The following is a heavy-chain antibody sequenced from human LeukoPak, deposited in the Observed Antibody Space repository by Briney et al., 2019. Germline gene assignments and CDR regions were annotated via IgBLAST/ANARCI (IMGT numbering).Heavy chain of an antibody. J-gene: IGHJ6*02. CDR1: GYTLTGYY. V-gene: IGHV1-2*02. CDR3: ARPWSTYYVEGGDYYYYYGMDV. D-gene: IGHD4-17*01. Sequence: ASVKVSCKASGYTLTGYYMHWVGGAAGQGLEGWGWINPNSGVTNYAQKIQGRVTTTRDPSISTAYMELSRLRSDHTAVYYCARPWSTYYVEGGDYYYYYGMDVWGQGTTVTVSS. CDR2: INPNSGVT.